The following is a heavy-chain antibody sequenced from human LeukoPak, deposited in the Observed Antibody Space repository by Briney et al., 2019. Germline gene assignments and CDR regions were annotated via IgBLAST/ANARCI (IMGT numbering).Heavy chain of an antibody. D-gene: IGHD5-18*01. J-gene: IGHJ4*02. CDR1: GGTFSSYA. CDR3: ARDAVERGYSYGYLDY. CDR2: IIPIFGTA. V-gene: IGHV1-69*13. Sequence: GASVKVSCKASGGTFSSYAISWVRQAPGQGLEWMGGIIPIFGTANYAQKFQGRVTITADESTSTAYMELSSLRSEDTAVYYCARDAVERGYSYGYLDYWGQGTLVTVSS.